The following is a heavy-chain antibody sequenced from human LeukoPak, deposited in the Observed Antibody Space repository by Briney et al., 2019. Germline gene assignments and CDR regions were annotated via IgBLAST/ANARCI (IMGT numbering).Heavy chain of an antibody. CDR3: AKDRRIAAAGYYFDY. D-gene: IGHD6-13*01. CDR2: ISWNSGSI. Sequence: GRSLRLSCAASGSTFDDYAMHWVRQAPGKGLEWVSGISWNSGSIGYADSVKGRFTISRDNAKNSLYLQMNSLRAEDTALYYCAKDRRIAAAGYYFDYWGQGTLVTVSS. J-gene: IGHJ4*02. CDR1: GSTFDDYA. V-gene: IGHV3-9*01.